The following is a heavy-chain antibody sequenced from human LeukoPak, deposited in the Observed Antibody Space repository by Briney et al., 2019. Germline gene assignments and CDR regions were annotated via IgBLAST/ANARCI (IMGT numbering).Heavy chain of an antibody. CDR1: GYTFTSYG. J-gene: IGHJ6*02. CDR2: IIPIFGTA. Sequence: ASVKVSCKASGYTFTSYGISWVRQAPGQGLEWMGGIIPIFGTANYAQKFQGRVTITADESTSTAYMELSSLRSEDTAVYYCAGAPDYYYYYGMDVWGQGTTVTVSS. V-gene: IGHV1-69*13. CDR3: AGAPDYYYYYGMDV.